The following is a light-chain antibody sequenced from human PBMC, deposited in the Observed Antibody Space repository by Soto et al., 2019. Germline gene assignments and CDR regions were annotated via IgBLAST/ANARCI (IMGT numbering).Light chain of an antibody. V-gene: IGKV1-5*01. CDR3: EQYKSLWT. Sequence: DIQMTQSPSTLSASVGDRVTITCRASQSISAWLAWYQQRPGKAPDLLIYDVSTLEGGVPSRFSGSGSETEFTLTISSRQPNDSATYFCEQYKSLWTFGQGTKVEIK. CDR1: QSISAW. J-gene: IGKJ1*01. CDR2: DVS.